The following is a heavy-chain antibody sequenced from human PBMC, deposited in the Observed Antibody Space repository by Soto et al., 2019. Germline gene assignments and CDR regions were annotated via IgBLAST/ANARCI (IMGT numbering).Heavy chain of an antibody. Sequence: QVQLVESGGGVVQPGRSLRLSCAASGFTFSSYGMHWVRQAPGKGLEWVAVISYDGSNKYYADSVKGRFTISRDNSKNTLYLQMNSLRAEDTAVYYCAKEDSSGWADFDYWGQGTLVTVSS. J-gene: IGHJ4*02. D-gene: IGHD6-19*01. CDR2: ISYDGSNK. CDR3: AKEDSSGWADFDY. CDR1: GFTFSSYG. V-gene: IGHV3-30*18.